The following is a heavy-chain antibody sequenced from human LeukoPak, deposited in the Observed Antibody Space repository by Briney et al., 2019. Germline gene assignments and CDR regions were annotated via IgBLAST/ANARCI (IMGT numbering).Heavy chain of an antibody. CDR3: ARDICSGPSCYSREPSDI. J-gene: IGHJ3*02. D-gene: IGHD2-15*01. V-gene: IGHV1-18*01. Sequence: ASVKVSCKASGYTFTSSGISWVRQAPGQGLEWMGWISGYNGNTNYAQKLQGRVTMTTDTSTSTAYMDLRSLRSDDTAVYYCARDICSGPSCYSREPSDIWGQGTMVTVSS. CDR1: GYTFTSSG. CDR2: ISGYNGNT.